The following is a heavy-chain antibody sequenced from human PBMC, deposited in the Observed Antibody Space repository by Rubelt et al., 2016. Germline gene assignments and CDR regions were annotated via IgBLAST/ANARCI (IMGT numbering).Heavy chain of an antibody. CDR3: ARSSPAMVSLSDNWFDP. Sequence: IHSDGSSTNYADSVKGRLTISRDNAKNTLYLQMNSLRAEDTAVYYCARSSPAMVSLSDNWFDPWGQGTLVTVSS. J-gene: IGHJ5*02. D-gene: IGHD5-18*01. CDR2: IHSDGSST. V-gene: IGHV3-74*01.